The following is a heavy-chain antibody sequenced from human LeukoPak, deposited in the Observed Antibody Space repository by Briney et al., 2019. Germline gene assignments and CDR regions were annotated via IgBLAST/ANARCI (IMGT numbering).Heavy chain of an antibody. CDR2: ISRSGSTK. Sequence: GGSLRLSCAASGFTFSDYNMRWIRQAPGKGLEWVSSISRSGSTKYYADSVKGRFTISRDNAKNSLYLQMNSLRAEDTAVYYCARALWRTVVTAFGYWGQGTLVTVSS. CDR1: GFTFSDYN. J-gene: IGHJ4*02. D-gene: IGHD4-23*01. CDR3: ARALWRTVVTAFGY. V-gene: IGHV3-11*04.